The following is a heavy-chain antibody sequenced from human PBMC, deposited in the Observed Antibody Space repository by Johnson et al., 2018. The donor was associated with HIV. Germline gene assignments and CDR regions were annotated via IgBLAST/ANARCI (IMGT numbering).Heavy chain of an antibody. J-gene: IGHJ3*02. V-gene: IGHV3-11*04. CDR2: ISSSGSTI. Sequence: QMLLVESGGGLVKPGGSLRLSCAASGFTFSDYYMSWIRQAPGKGLEWVSYISSSGSTIYYADSVKGRFTISRDNSKNKLDLQMNSLRAEDTAVYYFARVSLAYSYGYDAFYIWGPGTMVTVSS. CDR1: GFTFSDYY. D-gene: IGHD5-18*01. CDR3: ARVSLAYSYGYDAFYI.